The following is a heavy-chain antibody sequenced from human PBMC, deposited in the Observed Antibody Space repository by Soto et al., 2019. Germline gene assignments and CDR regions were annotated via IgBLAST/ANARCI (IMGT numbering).Heavy chain of an antibody. J-gene: IGHJ4*02. CDR3: AHKGPEDWPLDY. CDR1: GFSLSTSGVG. Sequence: QITLKESGPTLVRPTQPLTLTCAFSGFSLSTSGVGVGWIRQPPGKALEWLAVIYWDDSKHYSPSLRSRLTITNDTTKNQVVLTMTNMDPMDTGTYYCAHKGPEDWPLDYWGQGTLVTVSS. CDR2: IYWDDSK. V-gene: IGHV2-5*02. D-gene: IGHD3-9*01.